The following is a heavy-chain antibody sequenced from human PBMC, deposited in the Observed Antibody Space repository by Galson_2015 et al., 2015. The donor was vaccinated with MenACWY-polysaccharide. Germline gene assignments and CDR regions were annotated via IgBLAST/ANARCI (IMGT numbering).Heavy chain of an antibody. J-gene: IGHJ4*02. V-gene: IGHV7-4-1*02. CDR2: INTNTGNP. CDR1: GYTFTTYA. Sequence: SVKVSCKASGYTFTTYAMNWVRQAPGQGLEWMGGINTNTGNPTYAQGFTGRFVFSLDASVSTAYLQISSLKAEDTAVYYCARDPTQTATTLPTGRFDYWGQGTLVTVSS. D-gene: IGHD1-26*01. CDR3: ARDPTQTATTLPTGRFDY.